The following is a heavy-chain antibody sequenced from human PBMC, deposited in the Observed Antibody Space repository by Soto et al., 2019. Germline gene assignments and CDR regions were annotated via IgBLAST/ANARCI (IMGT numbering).Heavy chain of an antibody. D-gene: IGHD6-13*01. J-gene: IGHJ4*02. V-gene: IGHV3-11*01. CDR3: ARVGSIEAAGTPDY. CDR2: ISGSGSTT. CDR1: GFTFSDCY. Sequence: PGGSLRLSCAASGFTFSDCYMSWFRQAPGKGLEWVAYISGSGSTTHVADSVKGRFTISRDNAKSSVYLQMNSLRAEDTAAYYCARVGSIEAAGTPDYWGQGTLVTVS.